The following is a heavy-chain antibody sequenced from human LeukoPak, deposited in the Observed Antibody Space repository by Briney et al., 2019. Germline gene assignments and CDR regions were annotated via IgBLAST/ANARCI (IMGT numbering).Heavy chain of an antibody. V-gene: IGHV1-2*02. CDR2: INPNSGGT. J-gene: IGHJ4*02. CDR1: GYTFTGYY. D-gene: IGHD5-18*01. Sequence: ASVKVSCKASGYTFTGYYMHWVRHAPGQGLERMGWINPNSGGTNYAQKFQGRVTMTRDTSISTAYMELSRLRSDDTAVYYCASFGDTAMANGIDYWGQGTLVTVSS. CDR3: ASFGDTAMANGIDY.